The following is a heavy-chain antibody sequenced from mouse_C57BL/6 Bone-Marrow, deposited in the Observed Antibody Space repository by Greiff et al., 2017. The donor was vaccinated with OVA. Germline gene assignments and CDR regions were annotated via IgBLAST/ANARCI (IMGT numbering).Heavy chain of an antibody. J-gene: IGHJ2*01. D-gene: IGHD2-5*01. V-gene: IGHV1-64*01. Sequence: QVHVKQPGAELVKPGASVKLSCKASGYTFTSYWMHWVKQRPGQGLEWIGMIHPNSGSTNYNEKFKSKATLTVDKSSSTAYMQLSSLTSEDSAVYYCARGSNYDFDYWGQGTTLTVSS. CDR1: GYTFTSYW. CDR3: ARGSNYDFDY. CDR2: IHPNSGST.